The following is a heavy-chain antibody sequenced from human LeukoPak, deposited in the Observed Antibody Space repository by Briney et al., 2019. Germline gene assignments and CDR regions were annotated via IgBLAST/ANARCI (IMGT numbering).Heavy chain of an antibody. CDR3: AKDKRPSIVGATVDY. D-gene: IGHD1-26*01. V-gene: IGHV3-23*01. J-gene: IGHJ4*02. CDR2: ISHSGGAT. CDR1: GIAFDKNA. Sequence: GGSLRLSCAAFGIAFDKNAMSWVRQAPGKGLEWVSTISHSGGATHYADSVKGRFTISRDNSKNTVSLQMSSLRVEDTAVYYCAKDKRPSIVGATVDYWGQGTLVTVSS.